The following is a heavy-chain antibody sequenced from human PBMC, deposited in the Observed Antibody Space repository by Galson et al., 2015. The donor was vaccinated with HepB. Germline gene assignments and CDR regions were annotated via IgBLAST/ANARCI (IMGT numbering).Heavy chain of an antibody. V-gene: IGHV3-30*18. CDR3: AKDNSGHTYAYWDFFDY. J-gene: IGHJ4*02. D-gene: IGHD5-12*01. CDR2: ISYDGSNK. Sequence: SLRLSCAVSGFTFSSYGMHWVRQAPGKGLEWVAVISYDGSNKYYADSVKGRFTISRDNSKNTLYLQMNSLRAEDTAVFYCAKDNSGHTYAYWDFFDYWGQGTLVTVSS. CDR1: GFTFSSYG.